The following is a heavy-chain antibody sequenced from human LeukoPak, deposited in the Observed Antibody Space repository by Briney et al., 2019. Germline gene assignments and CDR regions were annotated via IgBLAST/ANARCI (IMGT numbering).Heavy chain of an antibody. CDR3: ARQYSSGWYYFDY. J-gene: IGHJ4*02. D-gene: IGHD6-19*01. CDR1: GLTVSSNY. V-gene: IGHV3-53*01. CDR2: IYSGGST. Sequence: SGGSLRLSCAASGLTVSSNYMGWVRQAPGKGLEWVSVIYSGGSTYYADSVKGRFTISRDNSKNTLYLQMNSLRAEDTAVYYCARQYSSGWYYFDYWGQGTLVTVSS.